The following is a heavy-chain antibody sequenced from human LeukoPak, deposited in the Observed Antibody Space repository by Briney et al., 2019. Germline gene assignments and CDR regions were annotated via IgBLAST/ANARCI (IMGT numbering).Heavy chain of an antibody. J-gene: IGHJ4*02. CDR3: AREKGIYCSGGSCYHHEIDY. CDR2: MNPNSGNT. CDR1: GYTFTSYD. D-gene: IGHD2-15*01. Sequence: ASVKVSCKASGYTFTSYDINWVRQATGQGLEWMGWMNPNSGNTGYAQKFQGRVTMTRDTSISTAYMELSRLRSDDTAVYYCAREKGIYCSGGSCYHHEIDYWGQGTLVTVSS. V-gene: IGHV1-8*01.